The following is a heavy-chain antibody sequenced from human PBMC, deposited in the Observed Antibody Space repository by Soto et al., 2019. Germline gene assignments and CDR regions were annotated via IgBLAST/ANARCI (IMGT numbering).Heavy chain of an antibody. CDR3: ATRIQLGPTGDRSGEAPYYFDY. D-gene: IGHD7-27*01. CDR1: GYTFTSYG. Sequence: ASVKVSCKASGYTFTSYGISWVRQAPGQGLEWMGWISAYNGNTNYAQKLQGRVTMTTDTSTSTAYMELRSLRSDDTAVYYCATRIQLGPTGDRSGEAPYYFDYWGQGTLVTVSS. J-gene: IGHJ4*02. V-gene: IGHV1-18*01. CDR2: ISAYNGNT.